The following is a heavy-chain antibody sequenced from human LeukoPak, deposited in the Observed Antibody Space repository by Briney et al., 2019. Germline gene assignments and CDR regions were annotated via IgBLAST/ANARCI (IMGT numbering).Heavy chain of an antibody. CDR2: IDYSGST. CDR1: GGSISSGGYY. D-gene: IGHD3-22*01. J-gene: IGHJ4*02. Sequence: PSQTLSLTCTVSGGSISSGGYYWSWIRQPPGKGLECIGYIDYSGSTYYIPSLKSRVTISVDTSKNQFSLKPSSVTAADTAVYYCAREVYYYDSSGDWGQGTLVTVSS. V-gene: IGHV4-30-4*01. CDR3: AREVYYYDSSGD.